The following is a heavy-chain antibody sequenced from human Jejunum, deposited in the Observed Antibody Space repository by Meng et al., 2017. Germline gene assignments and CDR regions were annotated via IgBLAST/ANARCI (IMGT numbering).Heavy chain of an antibody. J-gene: IGHJ6*01. D-gene: IGHD3-10*01. Sequence: GESLKISCAASGFTFSSYWMHWVRQAPGKGLVWVSRINSDGSSTSYADSVKGRFTISRDNAKNTLYLQMNSLRAEDTAVYYCVRGVNKYYYGMDVWGQGTTVTCCS. CDR2: INSDGSST. CDR1: GFTFSSYW. V-gene: IGHV3-74*01. CDR3: VRGVNKYYYGMDV.